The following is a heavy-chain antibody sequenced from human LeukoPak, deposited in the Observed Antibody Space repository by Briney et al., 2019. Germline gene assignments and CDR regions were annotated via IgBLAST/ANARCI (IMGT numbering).Heavy chain of an antibody. CDR3: TGGRSDRGFYGFDV. J-gene: IGHJ6*02. Sequence: GGSLRLSCAASGFSFSDHYMDWVRQAPGQGLEWVGRIRNKARSYTTEYAASVTGRFTISRDGSKNSLYLQMNSLTIEDTAVYYCTGGRSDRGFYGFDVWGQGTTVIVSS. CDR1: GFSFSDHY. D-gene: IGHD5-12*01. V-gene: IGHV3-72*01. CDR2: IRNKARSYTT.